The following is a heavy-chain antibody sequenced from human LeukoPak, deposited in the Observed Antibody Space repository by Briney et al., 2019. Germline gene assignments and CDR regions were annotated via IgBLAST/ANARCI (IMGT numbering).Heavy chain of an antibody. CDR2: IYSGGRT. J-gene: IGHJ3*02. V-gene: IGHV3-53*01. CDR3: ARGLGRELDGAFDI. D-gene: IGHD3-10*01. CDR1: GGSISSSTYY. Sequence: PSETLSLTCTVSGGSISSSTYYWAWIRQPPGKGLEWVSVIYSGGRTYYADSVKGRFTISRDNSRNTLYLQMNSLRAEDTAVYYCARGLGRELDGAFDIWGQGTMVTVSS.